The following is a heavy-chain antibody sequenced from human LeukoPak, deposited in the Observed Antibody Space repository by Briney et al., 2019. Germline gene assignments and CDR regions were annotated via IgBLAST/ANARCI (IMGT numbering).Heavy chain of an antibody. CDR2: ISAYNGNT. CDR3: ARDSDLIAAAGNFDY. D-gene: IGHD6-13*01. V-gene: IGHV1-18*01. Sequence: ASVKVSCKASGYTFTSYGISWVRQAPGQGLEWMGRISAYNGNTNYAQKLQGRVTMTTDTSTSTAYMELRSLRSDDTAVYYCARDSDLIAAAGNFDYWGQGTLVTVSS. CDR1: GYTFTSYG. J-gene: IGHJ4*02.